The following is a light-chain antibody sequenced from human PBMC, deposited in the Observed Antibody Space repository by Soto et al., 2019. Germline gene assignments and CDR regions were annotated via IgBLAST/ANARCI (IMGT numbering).Light chain of an antibody. V-gene: IGKV1-5*01. CDR1: QSIRNW. CDR2: HAS. CDR3: LHRMNWPLT. Sequence: DIRMTQSPSTLSASVGDRVTITCRASQSIRNWLAWYQQKPGRAPKLLIYHASNLQSGVPSRFSGSESGTEFTLTISSLEPEDFGVYYCLHRMNWPLTFGQGTRLEIK. J-gene: IGKJ5*01.